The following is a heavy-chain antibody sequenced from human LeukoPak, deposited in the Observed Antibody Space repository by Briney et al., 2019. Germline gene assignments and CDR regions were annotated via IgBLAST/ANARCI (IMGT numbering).Heavy chain of an antibody. CDR1: GGSISSGDYY. V-gene: IGHV4-30-4*01. J-gene: IGHJ6*02. Sequence: SQTLSLTCTVSGGSISSGDYYWSWIRQPPGKGLEWIGEINHSGSTNYNPSLKSRVTISVDTSKNQFSLKLSSVTAADTAVYYCARSRYYGSGSYYLYYYYYGMDVWGQGTTVTVSS. CDR3: ARSRYYGSGSYYLYYYYYGMDV. D-gene: IGHD3-10*01. CDR2: INHSGST.